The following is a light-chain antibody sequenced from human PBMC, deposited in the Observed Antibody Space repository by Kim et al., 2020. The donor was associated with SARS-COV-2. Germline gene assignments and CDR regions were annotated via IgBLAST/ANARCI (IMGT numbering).Light chain of an antibody. V-gene: IGKV3-20*01. CDR3: QHYGSSPT. Sequence: LSPGERATLSCRASQSVSSSYLAWYQQKPGQAPRLRNYGASSRATGIPDRFSGSGSGTDFTLNISRLEPEYFAVYYCQHYGSSPTFGGGTKVDIK. CDR1: QSVSSSY. CDR2: GAS. J-gene: IGKJ4*01.